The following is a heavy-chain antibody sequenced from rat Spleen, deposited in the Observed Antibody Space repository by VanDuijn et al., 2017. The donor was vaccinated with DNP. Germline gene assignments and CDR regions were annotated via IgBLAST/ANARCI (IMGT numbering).Heavy chain of an antibody. CDR1: GFTFSSFP. Sequence: EVQLVESGGGLVQPGRSMKLSCAASGFTFSSFPMAWVRQAPTKGLEWVATISASGGSTYYRDSVKGRFTISRDNAQTTLYLQLTGLRSEDTAAYYYYRDLHFGYNYAFDYWGQGVMVSVSS. D-gene: IGHD1-4*01. J-gene: IGHJ2*01. V-gene: IGHV5-46*01. CDR2: ISASGGST. CDR3: YRDLHFGYNYAFDY.